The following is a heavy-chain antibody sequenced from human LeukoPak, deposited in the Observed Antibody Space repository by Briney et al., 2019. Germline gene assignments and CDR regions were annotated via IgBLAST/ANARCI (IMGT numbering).Heavy chain of an antibody. CDR2: INHSGST. CDR3: ARSRGYSYGYFDY. J-gene: IGHJ4*02. V-gene: IGHV4-34*01. CDR1: GGSFCGYY. Sequence: SETLSLTCAVYGGSFCGYYWSWIRQPPGKGLEWIGEINHSGSTNYNPSLKSRVTISVDTSKNQFSLKLSSVTAADTAVYYCARSRGYSYGYFDYWGQGTLVTVSS. D-gene: IGHD5-18*01.